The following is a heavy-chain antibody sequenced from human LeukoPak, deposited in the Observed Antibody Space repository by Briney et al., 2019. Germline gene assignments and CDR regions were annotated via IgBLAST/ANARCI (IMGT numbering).Heavy chain of an antibody. J-gene: IGHJ4*02. CDR3: AREGSMTSRPFVSNDY. V-gene: IGHV4-4*07. Sequence: DPSETLSLTCTVSGGSITSFYWSWIRQPAGKGLEWSGRIHTSGNTDYNPSLKSRVTMSIDTSKNQFSLNLRSVTAADTAVYFCAREGSMTSRPFVSNDYWGQGTLVTVSS. CDR1: GGSITSFY. CDR2: IHTSGNT. D-gene: IGHD6-6*01.